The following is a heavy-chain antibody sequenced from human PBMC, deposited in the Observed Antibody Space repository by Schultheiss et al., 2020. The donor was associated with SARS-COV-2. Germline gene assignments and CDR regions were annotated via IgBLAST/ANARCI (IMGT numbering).Heavy chain of an antibody. Sequence: LETLSLTCTVSGGSISSYYWSWIRQPPGKGLEWIGYIYYSGSTNYNPSLKSRVTISVDTSKNQFSLKLSSVTAADTAVYYCARGGRAVVIAIRRVGLWFDPWGQGTLVTVSS. CDR3: ARGGRAVVIAIRRVGLWFDP. V-gene: IGHV4-59*12. CDR2: IYYSGST. CDR1: GGSISSYY. J-gene: IGHJ5*02. D-gene: IGHD2-21*01.